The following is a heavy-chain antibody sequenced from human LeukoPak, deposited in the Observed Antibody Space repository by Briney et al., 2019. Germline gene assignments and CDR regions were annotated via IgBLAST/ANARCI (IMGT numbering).Heavy chain of an antibody. D-gene: IGHD3-10*01. CDR1: GGTFSSYA. J-gene: IGHJ4*02. CDR2: IIPIFGTA. Sequence: SVKVSCKASGGTFSSYAISWVRQAPGQGLERMGGIIPIFGTANYAQKFQGRVTITADESTSTAYMELSSLRSEDTAVYYCARDNMLLWFGELGAYYFDYWGQGTLVTVSS. CDR3: ARDNMLLWFGELGAYYFDY. V-gene: IGHV1-69*13.